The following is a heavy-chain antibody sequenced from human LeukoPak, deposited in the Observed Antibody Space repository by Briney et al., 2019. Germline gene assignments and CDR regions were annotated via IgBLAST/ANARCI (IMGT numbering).Heavy chain of an antibody. CDR2: INHSGST. J-gene: IGHJ1*01. D-gene: IGHD6-19*01. CDR3: ARSSPRRAVAGSSQYFQH. Sequence: PSETLSLTCAVYGGSFSGYYWSWIRQPPGKGLEWIGEINHSGSTNYNPSLKSRVTISVDTSKNQFSLKLSSVTAADTAVYYCARSSPRRAVAGSSQYFQHWGQGTLVTVSS. CDR1: GGSFSGYY. V-gene: IGHV4-34*01.